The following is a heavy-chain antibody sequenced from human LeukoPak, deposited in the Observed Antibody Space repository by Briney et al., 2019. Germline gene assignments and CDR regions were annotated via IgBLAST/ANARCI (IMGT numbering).Heavy chain of an antibody. V-gene: IGHV1-58*01. CDR1: GFTFTSSA. CDR2: IVVGSGNT. CDR3: AAMRVRGVIGDFDY. J-gene: IGHJ4*02. D-gene: IGHD3-10*02. Sequence: SVKVSCKASGFTFTSSAVQWVRQARGQRLEWIGWIVVGSGNTNYAQKFQERVTITRDMSTSTAYMELGSLRSEDTAVYYCAAMRVRGVIGDFDYWGQGTLVTVSS.